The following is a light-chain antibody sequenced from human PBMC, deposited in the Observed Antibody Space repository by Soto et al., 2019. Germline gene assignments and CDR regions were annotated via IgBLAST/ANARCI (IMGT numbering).Light chain of an antibody. CDR1: QSVSSSY. CDR2: GAS. Sequence: EIVLTQSPGTLSLSPGERATLSCRASQSVSSSYLAWYQQKPGQAPRLLIYGASSRATGIPDRFSGSGSGTDFTLTISSLQSEDFAVYYCQQYNNWTTFGQGTRLEIK. J-gene: IGKJ5*01. V-gene: IGKV3-20*01. CDR3: QQYNNWTT.